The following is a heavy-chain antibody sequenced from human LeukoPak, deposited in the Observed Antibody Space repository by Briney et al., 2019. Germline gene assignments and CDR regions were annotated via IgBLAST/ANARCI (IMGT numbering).Heavy chain of an antibody. D-gene: IGHD6-13*01. CDR1: GGSISTYY. V-gene: IGHV4-59*01. CDR2: IYYSVST. Sequence: PSETLSLTRSVSGGSISTYYSGWIRQPPGKGLEWSGYIYYSVSTNYNPSPKSRVTISLDTSKNKFSLKLTSVTAADTAVYYCARESWIAAVGGWFDPWGQGTLVTVSS. CDR3: ARESWIAAVGGWFDP. J-gene: IGHJ5*02.